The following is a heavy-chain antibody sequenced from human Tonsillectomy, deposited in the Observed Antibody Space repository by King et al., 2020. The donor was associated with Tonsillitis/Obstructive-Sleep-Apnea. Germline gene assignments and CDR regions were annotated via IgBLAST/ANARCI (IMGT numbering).Heavy chain of an antibody. J-gene: IGHJ5*02. V-gene: IGHV5-51*01. D-gene: IGHD3-16*02. CDR1: GYRFTSYW. CDR2: IYPGDSDT. CDR3: AREGGQGVIPNWFDP. Sequence: QLVQSGAEVKKPGESLKLSCQGSGYRFTSYWIGWVRQMPGKGLEWMGIIYPGDSDTRYSPSFQGQVTISVDNSISTAFLQWSSLKASDTAMYYCAREGGQGVIPNWFDPWGQGTLVTVSS.